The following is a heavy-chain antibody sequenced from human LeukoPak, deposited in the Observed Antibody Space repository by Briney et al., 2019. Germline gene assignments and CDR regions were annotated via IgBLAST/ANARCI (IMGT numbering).Heavy chain of an antibody. J-gene: IGHJ4*02. CDR2: IYYSGST. D-gene: IGHD5-12*01. CDR1: GGSISSGGYY. CDR3: ARGVGIVATISKKHFDY. V-gene: IGHV4-31*03. Sequence: SQTLSLTCTVSGGSISSGGYYWSWIRQHPGKGLEWIGYIYYSGSTYYNPSLKSRVTISVDTSKNQFSLKLSSVTAADTAVYYCARGVGIVATISKKHFDYWGQGTLVTVSS.